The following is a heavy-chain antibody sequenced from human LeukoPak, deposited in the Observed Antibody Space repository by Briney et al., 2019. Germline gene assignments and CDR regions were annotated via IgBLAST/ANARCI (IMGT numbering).Heavy chain of an antibody. V-gene: IGHV1-2*02. Sequence: ASVKVSCKASGYTFTGYYMHWVRQAPGQGLEWMGWINPNSGGTNYAQKFQGRVTMTRDTSISTAYMELSRLRSDDTAVYYCARGRPMYSSSWSDYVFQHWGQGTLVTVSS. CDR1: GYTFTGYY. CDR3: ARGRPMYSSSWSDYVFQH. J-gene: IGHJ1*01. CDR2: INPNSGGT. D-gene: IGHD6-13*01.